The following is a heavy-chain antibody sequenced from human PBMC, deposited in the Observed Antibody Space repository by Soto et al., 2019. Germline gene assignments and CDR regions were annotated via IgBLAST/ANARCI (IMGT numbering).Heavy chain of an antibody. J-gene: IGHJ6*02. CDR2: IWYDGSNK. Sequence: GGSLRLSCAASGFTFSSYGMHWVRQAPGKGLEWVAVIWYDGSNKYYADSVKGRFTISRDNSKNTLYLQMNSLRAEDTAVYYCARDLAGRYDFWSGYYTTRGAAASYYYYYYGMDVWGQGTTVTVSS. V-gene: IGHV3-33*01. CDR1: GFTFSSYG. D-gene: IGHD3-3*01. CDR3: ARDLAGRYDFWSGYYTTRGAAASYYYYYYGMDV.